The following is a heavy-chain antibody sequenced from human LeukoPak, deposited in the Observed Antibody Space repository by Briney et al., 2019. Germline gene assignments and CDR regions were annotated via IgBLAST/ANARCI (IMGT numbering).Heavy chain of an antibody. CDR3: ARRGTSSSWAHFDY. D-gene: IGHD6-13*01. V-gene: IGHV3-7*05. J-gene: IGHJ4*02. CDR2: IKQDGSEK. Sequence: GGSLRLSCAASGFTFSSYWMTWVRQAPGKGLEWVAKIKQDGSEKYYVDSVKGRFAISRDNAKNSLYLQMKSLGAEDTAVYYCARRGTSSSWAHFDYWGQGTLVTVSS. CDR1: GFTFSSYW.